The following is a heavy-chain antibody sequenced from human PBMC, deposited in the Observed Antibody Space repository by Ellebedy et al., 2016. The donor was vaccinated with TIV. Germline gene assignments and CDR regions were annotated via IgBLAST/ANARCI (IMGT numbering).Heavy chain of an antibody. CDR2: LTADGTNT. Sequence: GESLKISCAASGFTFRSYWIHWVRQAPGKALVWDARLTADGTNTAYADAVRCRFSTSRDNAKNSVHLQMNSLRPEDRAVYYCARDGGSGTPLDNWGQGTLVTVSS. CDR1: GFTFRSYW. CDR3: ARDGGSGTPLDN. D-gene: IGHD3-10*01. J-gene: IGHJ4*02. V-gene: IGHV3-74*01.